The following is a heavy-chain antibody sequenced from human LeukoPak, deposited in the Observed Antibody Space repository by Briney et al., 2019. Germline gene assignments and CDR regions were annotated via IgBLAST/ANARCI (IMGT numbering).Heavy chain of an antibody. CDR2: ISGSGGST. J-gene: IGHJ4*01. V-gene: IGHV3-23*01. D-gene: IGHD3-10*01. CDR3: AKDGFGSGSYIGLDY. Sequence: GESLRLSCAASGFTFTSYAMSWVRQAPGKGLEWVSSISGSGGSTYYADSVKGRFTISRDSSKNTLYLQMKRLRAEDTAVYYCAKDGFGSGSYIGLDYWGHGTLVTVSS. CDR1: GFTFTSYA.